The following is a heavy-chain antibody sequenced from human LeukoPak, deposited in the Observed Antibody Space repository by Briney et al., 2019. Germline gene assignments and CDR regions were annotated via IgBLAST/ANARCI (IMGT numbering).Heavy chain of an antibody. CDR2: IYTSGST. Sequence: SETLSLTCTVSGGSLSSGSYYWSWIRQPAGKGLEWIGRIYTSGSTNYNPSLKSRVTISVDTSKNQFSLKLSSVTAADTAVYYCARDREGIVVDGWFDPWGQGTLVTVSS. D-gene: IGHD2-15*01. J-gene: IGHJ5*02. CDR3: ARDREGIVVDGWFDP. V-gene: IGHV4-61*02. CDR1: GGSLSSGSYY.